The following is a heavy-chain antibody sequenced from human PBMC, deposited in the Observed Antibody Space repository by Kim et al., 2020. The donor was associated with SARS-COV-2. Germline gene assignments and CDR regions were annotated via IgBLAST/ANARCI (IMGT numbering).Heavy chain of an antibody. Sequence: GGSLRLSCAASGFTFSSYDMHWVRQATGKGLEWVSAIGTAGDPYYPGSVKGRFTISRENAKNSLYLQMNSLRAGDTAVYYCARARLEGGQSSVPLYYGMDVWGQGTTVTVSS. D-gene: IGHD6-19*01. CDR1: GFTFSSYD. CDR3: ARARLEGGQSSVPLYYGMDV. CDR2: IGTAGDP. V-gene: IGHV3-13*05. J-gene: IGHJ6*02.